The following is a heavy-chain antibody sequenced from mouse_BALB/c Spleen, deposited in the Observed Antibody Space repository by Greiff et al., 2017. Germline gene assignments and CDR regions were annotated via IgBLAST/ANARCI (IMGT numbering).Heavy chain of an antibody. D-gene: IGHD2-10*01. Sequence: EVKVEESGGGLVKPGGSLKLSCAASGFTFSSYAMSWVRQSPEKRLEWVAEISSGGSYTYYPDTVTGRFTISRDNAKNTLYLEMSSLRSEDTAMYYCARVAYYGNAMDYWGQGTSVTVSS. J-gene: IGHJ4*01. CDR3: ARVAYYGNAMDY. V-gene: IGHV5-9-4*01. CDR1: GFTFSSYA. CDR2: ISSGGSYT.